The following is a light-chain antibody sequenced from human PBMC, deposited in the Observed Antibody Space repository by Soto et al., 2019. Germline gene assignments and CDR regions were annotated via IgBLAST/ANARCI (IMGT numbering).Light chain of an antibody. CDR2: EVS. CDR3: ASWDDRLSGWV. J-gene: IGLJ3*02. V-gene: IGLV2-14*01. CDR1: SSDVGGYSR. Sequence: QSALTQPASVSGSPGQSITISCTGTSSDVGGYSRVSWYQHHPGKAPKLMIYEVSDRPSGVSNRFSGSKSGNTASLTISGLQAEDEADYYCASWDDRLSGWVFGGGTKLTVL.